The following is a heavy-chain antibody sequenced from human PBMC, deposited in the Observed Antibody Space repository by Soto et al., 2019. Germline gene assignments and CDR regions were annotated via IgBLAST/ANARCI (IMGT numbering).Heavy chain of an antibody. Sequence: GGSLRLSCAASGFTFSSYWMHWVRQAPGKGLVWVSRINSDGSSTSYADSVKGRFTISRDNAKNTLYLQMNSLRAEDTAVYYCARLYDSSGYYYYYYGMDVWGQGTTVTVSS. J-gene: IGHJ6*02. V-gene: IGHV3-74*01. CDR3: ARLYDSSGYYYYYYGMDV. D-gene: IGHD3-22*01. CDR1: GFTFSSYW. CDR2: INSDGSST.